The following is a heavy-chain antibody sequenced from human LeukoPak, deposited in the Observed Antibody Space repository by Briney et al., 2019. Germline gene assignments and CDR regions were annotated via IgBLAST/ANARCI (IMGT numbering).Heavy chain of an antibody. CDR2: IYTTGST. D-gene: IGHD2-2*01. V-gene: IGHV4-61*02. CDR3: ARERIGYCSRTSCYAGNWPDP. Sequence: PSQTLSLTCAVSGDSISSDNYYWSWIRQPAGKGLEWIGRIYTTGSTNYNPSLKSRVSISVDTSKNQFSLKLNSVTAADTAVYYCARERIGYCSRTSCYAGNWPDPWGQGTLVTVSS. CDR1: GDSISSDNYY. J-gene: IGHJ5*02.